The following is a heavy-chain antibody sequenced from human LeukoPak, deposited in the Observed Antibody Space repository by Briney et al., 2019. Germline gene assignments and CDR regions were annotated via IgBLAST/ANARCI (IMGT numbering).Heavy chain of an antibody. Sequence: GGSLRLSCAASGFSVSSNYMSWVRQAPGKGLEWVSVIFSDGRAYYADSVRGRFTISRDSSKNTLYLQMNSLGAEDTAVYYCARDISRQYYFDYWGQGTLVTVSS. CDR2: IFSDGRA. CDR1: GFSVSSNY. CDR3: ARDISRQYYFDY. J-gene: IGHJ4*02. V-gene: IGHV3-66*01. D-gene: IGHD3-16*02.